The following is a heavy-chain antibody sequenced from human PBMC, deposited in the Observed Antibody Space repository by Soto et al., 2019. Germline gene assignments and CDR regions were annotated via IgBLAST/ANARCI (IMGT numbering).Heavy chain of an antibody. D-gene: IGHD3-3*01. CDR3: ARAETYYDFWSGFPAWFDP. V-gene: IGHV4-31*03. CDR2: IYYSGST. J-gene: IGHJ5*02. CDR1: GGSISSGGYY. Sequence: SETLSLTCTVSGGSISSGGYYWSWIRQHPGKGLEWIGYIYYSGSTYYNPSLKSRVTISVDTSKNQFSLKLSSVTAADTAVYYCARAETYYDFWSGFPAWFDPWGQGTLVTVSS.